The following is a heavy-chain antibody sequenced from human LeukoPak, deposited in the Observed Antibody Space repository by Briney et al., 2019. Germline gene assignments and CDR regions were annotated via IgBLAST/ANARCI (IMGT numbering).Heavy chain of an antibody. CDR3: ARGGH. CDR2: ISSSDRTT. J-gene: IGHJ4*02. D-gene: IGHD1-26*01. V-gene: IGHV3-48*03. CDR1: GFTFSSYV. Sequence: GGSLGLSCAASGFTFSSYVMSWVRQAPGKGLEWVSYISSSDRTTFYADSVKGRFTISRDNTKNSLYLQMNSLRAEDTAVYYCARGGHWGQGTLVTVSS.